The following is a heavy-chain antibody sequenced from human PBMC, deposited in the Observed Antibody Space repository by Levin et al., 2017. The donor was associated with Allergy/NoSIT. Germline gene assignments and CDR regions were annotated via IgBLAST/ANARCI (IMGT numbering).Heavy chain of an antibody. CDR1: GFTFSSYS. CDR3: ARSSAAAGS. V-gene: IGHV3-21*01. D-gene: IGHD6-13*01. Sequence: ETLSLTCAASGFTFSSYSMNWVRQAPGKGLEWVSSTSSSSSYIYYADSVKGRFTISRDNAKNSLYLQMNSLRAEDTAVYYCARSSAAAGSWGQGTMVTVSS. J-gene: IGHJ3*01. CDR2: TSSSSSYI.